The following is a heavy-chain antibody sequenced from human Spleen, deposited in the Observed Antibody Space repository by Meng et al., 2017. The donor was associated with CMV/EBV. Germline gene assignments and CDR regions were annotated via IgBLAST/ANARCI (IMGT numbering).Heavy chain of an antibody. CDR3: AKILNYYDSSGYGSEYYFDY. CDR2: ISGTGANT. D-gene: IGHD3-22*01. V-gene: IGHV3-23*01. CDR1: GFTFSNSD. Sequence: GGSLRLSCAASGFTFSNSDMNWVRQAPGKGLQWVSVISGTGANTNYADSVKGRLTISRDNSKNILYVQMDSLRAEDTAVYHCAKILNYYDSSGYGSEYYFDYWGQGTLVTVSS. J-gene: IGHJ4*02.